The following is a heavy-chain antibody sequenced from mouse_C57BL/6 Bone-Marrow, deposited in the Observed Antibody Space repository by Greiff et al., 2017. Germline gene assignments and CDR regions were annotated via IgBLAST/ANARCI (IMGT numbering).Heavy chain of an antibody. CDR2: ISSGSSTI. CDR3: ARGIYGNYDAY. CDR1: GFTFSDYG. Sequence: EVKVVESGGGLVKPGGSLKLSCAASGFTFSDYGMHWVRQAPEKGLEWVAYISSGSSTIYYADTVKGRFTISSDNAKNTLFLQMTSLRSEDTAMYYCARGIYGNYDAYWGQGTLVTVSA. V-gene: IGHV5-17*01. D-gene: IGHD2-1*01. J-gene: IGHJ3*01.